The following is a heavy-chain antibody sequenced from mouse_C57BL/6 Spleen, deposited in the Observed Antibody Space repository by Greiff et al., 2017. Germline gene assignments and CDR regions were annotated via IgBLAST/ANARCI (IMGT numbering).Heavy chain of an antibody. CDR2: ISSGGDYI. CDR3: TTYGSFYAMDY. V-gene: IGHV5-9-1*02. Sequence: EVKLMESGAGLVKPGGSLKLSCAASGFTFSSYAMSWVRQTPEKRLEWVAYISSGGDYINYADTVKGRFTISRDNARKTLYLQMSSLKSEDTAMYYCTTYGSFYAMDYWGQGTSVTVSS. J-gene: IGHJ4*01. CDR1: GFTFSSYA. D-gene: IGHD1-1*01.